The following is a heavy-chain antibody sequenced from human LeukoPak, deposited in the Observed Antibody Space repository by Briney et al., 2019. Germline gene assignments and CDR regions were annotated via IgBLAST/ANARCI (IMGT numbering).Heavy chain of an antibody. CDR2: INPNSGGT. Sequence: ASVKVSCKASGYTFTGYFMHWVRQAPGQGPEWMGWINPNSGGTNYAQKFQGRVTMTRDTSINTTYMELSRLKSDDTAVYYCARGGIAAAGTLWAGYFQHWGQGTLVTVSS. CDR3: ARGGIAAAGTLWAGYFQH. V-gene: IGHV1-2*02. J-gene: IGHJ1*01. CDR1: GYTFTGYF. D-gene: IGHD6-13*01.